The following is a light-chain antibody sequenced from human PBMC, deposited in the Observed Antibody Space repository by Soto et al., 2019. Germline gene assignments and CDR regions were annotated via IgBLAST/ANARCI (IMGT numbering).Light chain of an antibody. J-gene: IGKJ5*01. CDR2: GAS. Sequence: EIALTQSPGTLSLSPGERATLSCRASQSVSSSFLAWYQQTPGQAPRLLIYGASSRATGIPVRFSGSGSGTDFTLTISRLETEDFAVYYCQQYDISPITFGQGTRLGIK. CDR3: QQYDISPIT. CDR1: QSVSSSF. V-gene: IGKV3-20*01.